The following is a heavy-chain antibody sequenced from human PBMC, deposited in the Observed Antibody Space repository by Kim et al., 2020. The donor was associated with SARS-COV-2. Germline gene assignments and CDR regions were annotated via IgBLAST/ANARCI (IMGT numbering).Heavy chain of an antibody. D-gene: IGHD6-19*01. Sequence: GGSLRLSCAASGFTFSSYAMSWVRQAPGKGLEWVSAISGSGGSTYYADSVKGRFTISRDNSKNTLYLQMNSLRAEDTAVYYCAILNSSGWYSRSLKFDYWGQGTLVTVSS. CDR2: ISGSGGST. J-gene: IGHJ4*02. CDR3: AILNSSGWYSRSLKFDY. V-gene: IGHV3-23*01. CDR1: GFTFSSYA.